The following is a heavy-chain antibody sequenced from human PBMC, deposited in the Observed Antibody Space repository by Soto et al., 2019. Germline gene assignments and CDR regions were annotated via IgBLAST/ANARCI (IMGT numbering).Heavy chain of an antibody. D-gene: IGHD3-9*01. Sequence: SETLSLTCTVSGGSISSSSDYWGWIRQPPGKGLEWIGSIYYSGSTYYNPSLKSRVTISVDTSKNQFSLKLSSVTAADTAVYYCASYYDILTGFFFEDVWGKGTTVTVSS. V-gene: IGHV4-39*01. CDR3: ASYYDILTGFFFEDV. CDR1: GGSISSSSDY. J-gene: IGHJ6*04. CDR2: IYYSGST.